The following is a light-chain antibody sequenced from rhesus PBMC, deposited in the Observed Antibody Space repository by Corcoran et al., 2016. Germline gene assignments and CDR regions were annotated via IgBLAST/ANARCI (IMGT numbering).Light chain of an antibody. CDR3: QPYSSRPFT. CDR2: KAS. V-gene: IGKV1-22*01. J-gene: IGKJ3*01. CDR1: QGISSW. Sequence: DIQMTQSPSSLSASVGDTVTITCRASQGISSWLAWYQQKPGKAPKLLIYKASRLQSGVPSRFSGRGSGTDFTLTISSLQSGDFATYYCQPYSSRPFTFGPGTKLDIK.